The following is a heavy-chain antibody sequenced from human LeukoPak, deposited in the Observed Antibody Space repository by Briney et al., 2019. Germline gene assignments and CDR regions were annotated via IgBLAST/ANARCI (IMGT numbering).Heavy chain of an antibody. CDR1: GFTFSSYG. J-gene: IGHJ4*02. CDR3: AKNPPDDSSGYWFFDY. CDR2: ISYDGSNK. V-gene: IGHV3-30*18. D-gene: IGHD3-22*01. Sequence: PGGSLRLSCAASGFTFSSYGMHWVRQAPGKGLEWVAVISYDGSNKYYADSVKGRFTISRDNSKNTLYLQMNSLRAEDTAVYYCAKNPPDDSSGYWFFDYWGQGTLVTVSS.